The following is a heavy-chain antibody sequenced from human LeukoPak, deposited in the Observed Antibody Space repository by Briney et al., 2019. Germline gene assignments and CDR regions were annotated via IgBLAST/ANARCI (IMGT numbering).Heavy chain of an antibody. V-gene: IGHV4-59*02. D-gene: IGHD4-17*01. J-gene: IGHJ4*02. CDR1: GGSVSSSF. CDR2: IYYSGST. Sequence: SETPSLTCSVSGGSVSSSFWSWIRQPPGKGLEWIGHIYYSGSTNYNPSLKSRVTISVDTPKNQFSLKLSSVTAADTAVYYCARDLMGTVTTWGQGTLVTVSS. CDR3: ARDLMGTVTT.